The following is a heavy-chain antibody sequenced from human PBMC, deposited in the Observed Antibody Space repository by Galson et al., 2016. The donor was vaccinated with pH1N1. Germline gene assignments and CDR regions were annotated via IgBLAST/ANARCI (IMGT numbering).Heavy chain of an antibody. Sequence: QSGAEVTRAGDSLKISCQASGYSFATDWIGWVRQTPGKGLEWVGIIYPGDSDTKYSPSFQGQVTMSVDKSISTAYLQWTSLKASDTAMYYCARLSMDPPYYFYFYMDVWGKGTTVTVSS. J-gene: IGHJ6*03. CDR3: ARLSMDPPYYFYFYMDV. CDR1: GYSFATDW. V-gene: IGHV5-51*03. CDR2: IYPGDSDT. D-gene: IGHD2/OR15-2a*01.